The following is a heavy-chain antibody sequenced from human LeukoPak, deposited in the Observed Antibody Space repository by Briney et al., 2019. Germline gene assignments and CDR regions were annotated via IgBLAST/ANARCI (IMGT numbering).Heavy chain of an antibody. V-gene: IGHV3-53*01. Sequence: GGSLRLSREASGFSVTNNYMSWVRQAPGKGLEWVSVTYSGGRTYYADSVKGRFTISRDNSKNTVYLQMNSLRADDTAVYYCARRAGAYSHPYDYWGQGTLVTVSS. D-gene: IGHD4/OR15-4a*01. J-gene: IGHJ4*02. CDR2: TYSGGRT. CDR1: GFSVTNNY. CDR3: ARRAGAYSHPYDY.